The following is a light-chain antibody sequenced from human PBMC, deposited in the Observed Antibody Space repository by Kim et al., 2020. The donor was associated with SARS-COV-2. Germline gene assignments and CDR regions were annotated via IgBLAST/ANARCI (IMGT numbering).Light chain of an antibody. CDR1: QSISSW. V-gene: IGKV1-5*01. Sequence: GDRVTITCRASQSISSWLAWYQQKTGKAPNLLIYDASNVDSGVPSRFSGSGSGTELTLTISSLQTDDFAHYYCQQYHTFTLTFGSMTKV. CDR2: DAS. J-gene: IGKJ4*01. CDR3: QQYHTFTLT.